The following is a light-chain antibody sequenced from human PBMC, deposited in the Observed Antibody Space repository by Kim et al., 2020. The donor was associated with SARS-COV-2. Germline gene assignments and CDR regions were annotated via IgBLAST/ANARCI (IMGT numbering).Light chain of an antibody. V-gene: IGLV4-60*03. CDR3: ETWDSNTPV. J-gene: IGLJ3*02. CDR1: SGHSSYI. Sequence: QPVLTQSSSASASLGSSVKLTCTLSSGHSSYIIAWHQQQPGKAPRYLMKLEGSGSYNKGSGVPDRFSGSSSGADRYLTISNLQSEDEVDYYCETWDSNTPVFGGGTQLTVL. CDR2: LEGSGSY.